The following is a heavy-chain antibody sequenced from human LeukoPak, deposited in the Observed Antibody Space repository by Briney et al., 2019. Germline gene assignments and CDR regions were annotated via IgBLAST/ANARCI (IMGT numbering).Heavy chain of an antibody. CDR1: GGSISSSDYY. CDR2: IYYSGST. J-gene: IGHJ4*02. D-gene: IGHD4-17*01. Sequence: SETLSLTCTVSGGSISSSDYYWGWIRQPPGKGLEWIGSIYYSGSTYDNPSLKGRVTMSVDTSKNQFSLKLSSVTAADTAVYYCARGTMTTVTYYFDYWGQGTLVTVSS. CDR3: ARGTMTTVTYYFDY. V-gene: IGHV4-39*01.